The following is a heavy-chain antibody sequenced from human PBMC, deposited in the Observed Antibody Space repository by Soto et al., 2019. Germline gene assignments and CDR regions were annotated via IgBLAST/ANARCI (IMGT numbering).Heavy chain of an antibody. CDR1: GGSIISGGYY. D-gene: IGHD3-3*01. CDR3: ASSRATIFGVVITYGMDV. J-gene: IGHJ6*02. CDR2: IYYSGST. Sequence: SETLSLTCTVSGGSIISGGYYWSWIRQHPGKGLEWIGYIYYSGSTYYNPSLKSRVTISVDTSKNQFSLKLSSVTAADTAVYYCASSRATIFGVVITYGMDVWGQGTTVTVSS. V-gene: IGHV4-31*03.